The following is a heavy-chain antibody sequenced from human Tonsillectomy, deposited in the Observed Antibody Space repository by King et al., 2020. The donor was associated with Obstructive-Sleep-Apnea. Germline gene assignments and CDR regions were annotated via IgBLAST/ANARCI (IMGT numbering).Heavy chain of an antibody. D-gene: IGHD3-22*01. CDR2: IYYSGST. J-gene: IGHJ4*02. CDR3: ARGKYYYDSSGYYYFDY. V-gene: IGHV4-31*03. CDR1: GGSISSGGYY. Sequence: VQLQESGPGLVKPSQTLSLTCTVSGGSISSGGYYWSWIRQHPGKGLEWIGYIYYSGSTYYNPSLKSRVTISVDTPKNQISLKLRSVTAADTAVYYCARGKYYYDSSGYYYFDYWGQGTLVTVSS.